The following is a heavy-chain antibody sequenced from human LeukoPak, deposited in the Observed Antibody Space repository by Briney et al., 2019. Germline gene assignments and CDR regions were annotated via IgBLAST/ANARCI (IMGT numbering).Heavy chain of an antibody. CDR2: ISYDGSNK. J-gene: IGHJ5*02. D-gene: IGHD1-26*01. Sequence: GGSLRLSCAPSGFTFSSYGMHWVRQAPGKGLEWVAVISYDGSNKYYADSVKGRFTISRDNSKNTLYLQMNSLRAEDTAWYYCGKDSRSSVFDPWGKGALVPVS. CDR1: GFTFSSYG. V-gene: IGHV3-30*18. CDR3: GKDSRSSVFDP.